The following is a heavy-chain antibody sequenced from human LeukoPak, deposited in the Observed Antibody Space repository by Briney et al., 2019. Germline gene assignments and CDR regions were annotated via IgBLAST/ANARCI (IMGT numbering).Heavy chain of an antibody. D-gene: IGHD4-23*01. CDR2: INPSGGST. CDR3: ARRDYGGNSGGY. CDR1: GYTFTSYC. J-gene: IGHJ4*02. Sequence: ASVKVSCKASGYTFTSYCMHWVRQAPGQGLEWMGIINPSGGSTSYAQKFQGRVTMTRDTSTSTVYMELSSLRSEDTAVYYCARRDYGGNSGGYWGQGTLVTVSS. V-gene: IGHV1-46*01.